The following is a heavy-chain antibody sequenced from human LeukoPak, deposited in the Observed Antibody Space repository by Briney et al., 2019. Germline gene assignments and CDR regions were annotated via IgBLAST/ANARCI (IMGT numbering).Heavy chain of an antibody. Sequence: GGSLRLSCAASGFTFSTYWMHWVRHAPGKGLVWVSRINSDGSTTTHADSVKGRFTISRDNAKNTLYLQMNSLRAEDTAVYYCTRGGVDYWGQGTLVTVSS. CDR2: INSDGSTT. CDR1: GFTFSTYW. J-gene: IGHJ4*02. CDR3: TRGGVDY. V-gene: IGHV3-74*03.